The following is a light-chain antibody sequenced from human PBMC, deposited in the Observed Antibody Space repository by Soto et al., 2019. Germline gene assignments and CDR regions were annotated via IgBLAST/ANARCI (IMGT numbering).Light chain of an antibody. Sequence: SYELTQPLSVSMALGQTARITGGGNNIGSKNVHWYQQKPGQAPVLVIYRDSNRPSGIPERFSGSNSGNTATLTISRAQAGDEADYYFQVWDSSTARVFGGGTKLTV. CDR2: RDS. J-gene: IGLJ3*02. CDR1: NIGSKN. CDR3: QVWDSSTARV. V-gene: IGLV3-9*01.